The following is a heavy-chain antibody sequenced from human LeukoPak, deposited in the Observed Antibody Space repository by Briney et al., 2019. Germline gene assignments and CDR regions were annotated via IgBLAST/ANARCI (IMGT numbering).Heavy chain of an antibody. CDR2: IKSKTDGGTT. D-gene: IGHD5-18*01. J-gene: IGHJ4*02. CDR3: TTAPKDTAMVMDYFDY. CDR1: GFTFSNAW. V-gene: IGHV3-15*01. Sequence: PGGSPRLSCAASGFTFSNAWMSWVRQAPGKGLEWVGRIKSKTDGGTTDYAAPVKGRFTISRDDSKNTLYLQMNSLKTEDTAVYYCTTAPKDTAMVMDYFDYWGQGTLVTVSS.